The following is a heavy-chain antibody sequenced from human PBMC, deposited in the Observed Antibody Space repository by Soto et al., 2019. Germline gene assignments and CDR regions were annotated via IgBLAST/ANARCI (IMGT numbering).Heavy chain of an antibody. Sequence: RGSLLLCCLTYLLTLSVPAMARVGHASEKGLEWVGRIRNKANNYATAYAASVRGRFTISRDDSKNTAYLQMNSLKTEDTALYYCTASDYDTFLDYWAQGRLVTVSS. D-gene: IGHD5-12*01. V-gene: IGHV3-73*01. CDR2: IRNKANNYAT. J-gene: IGHJ4*02. CDR3: TASDYDTFLDY. CDR1: LLTLSVPA.